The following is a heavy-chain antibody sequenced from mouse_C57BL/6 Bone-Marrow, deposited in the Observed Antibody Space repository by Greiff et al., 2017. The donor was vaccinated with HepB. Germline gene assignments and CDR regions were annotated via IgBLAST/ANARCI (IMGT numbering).Heavy chain of an antibody. CDR3: ARAVITTVVGYYFDY. V-gene: IGHV1-69*01. CDR2: IDPSDSYT. D-gene: IGHD1-1*01. CDR1: GFTFTSYW. Sequence: VQLLQSGAEFVMPGASVKLSCKASGFTFTSYWMHWVKQRPGQGLEWIGEIDPSDSYTNYNQKFKGKSTLTVDKTSSTAYIQLSSLTSEDAAVYYGARAVITTVVGYYFDYWGQGTTLTVSS. J-gene: IGHJ2*01.